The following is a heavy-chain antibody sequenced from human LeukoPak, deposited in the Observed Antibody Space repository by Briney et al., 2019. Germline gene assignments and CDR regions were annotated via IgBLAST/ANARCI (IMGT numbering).Heavy chain of an antibody. CDR1: GFTFSSDA. V-gene: IGHV3-23*01. Sequence: PGGSLRLSCAASGFTFSSDAMSWVRQAPGKGMEWVSAISGSGGSTYYADSVKGRFTISRDNSKNTLYLHMNSLRGEDTAVYYCAKDDAWGRYKDWGQGTLVTVSS. J-gene: IGHJ1*01. CDR2: ISGSGGST. D-gene: IGHD3-16*01. CDR3: AKDDAWGRYKD.